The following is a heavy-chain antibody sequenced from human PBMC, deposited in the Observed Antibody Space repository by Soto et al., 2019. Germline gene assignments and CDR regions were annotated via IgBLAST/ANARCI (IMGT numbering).Heavy chain of an antibody. D-gene: IGHD6-13*01. J-gene: IGHJ4*02. V-gene: IGHV6-1*01. CDR3: ARDSRWGPQGYFDY. CDR1: GDSVSGNSAA. Sequence: SQTLSLTCAISGDSVSGNSAAFNLISQSPSRGLEWLGRTYYRSKWYNDYAVSVKSRITINPDTSKNQFSLQLNSVTPEDTAVYYCARDSRWGPQGYFDYWGQGTLVTVAS. CDR2: TYYRSKWYN.